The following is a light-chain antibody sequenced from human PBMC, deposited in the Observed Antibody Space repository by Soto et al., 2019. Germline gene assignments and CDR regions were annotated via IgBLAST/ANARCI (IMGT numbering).Light chain of an antibody. CDR2: WAS. CDR1: QSVLYSASNNNY. J-gene: IGKJ2*01. Sequence: DIVMTQSPDSLAVSLGERATINCKSSQSVLYSASNNNYLAWYQQKPRQPPKLLIYWASYRESGVPDRFSGSGSGTDFTLTISNLQAEDVAVYYCQQYYITPYTFGQGTKLEIK. V-gene: IGKV4-1*01. CDR3: QQYYITPYT.